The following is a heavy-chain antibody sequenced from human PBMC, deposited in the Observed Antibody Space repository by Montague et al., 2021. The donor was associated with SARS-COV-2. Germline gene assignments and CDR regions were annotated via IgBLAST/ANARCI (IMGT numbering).Heavy chain of an antibody. Sequence: SETLSLTCTVSGGSISSYYWSWIRQPPGKGLEWIGYIYYSGRTNYNPSLKSRVTISVDTSKNQFSLKLSSVTAADTAVYFCGRHPRAMGVTSLNFDSWGQGTLVTVSS. CDR3: GRHPRAMGVTSLNFDS. CDR1: GGSISSYY. J-gene: IGHJ4*02. D-gene: IGHD1-26*01. V-gene: IGHV4-59*08. CDR2: IYYSGRT.